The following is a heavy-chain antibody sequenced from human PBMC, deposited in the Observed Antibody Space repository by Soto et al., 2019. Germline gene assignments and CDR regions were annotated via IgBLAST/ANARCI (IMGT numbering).Heavy chain of an antibody. J-gene: IGHJ4*02. CDR2: ISYDGSNK. V-gene: IGHV3-30-3*01. D-gene: IGHD5-18*01. CDR1: GFTFNSYA. Sequence: PGGSLRLSCAASGFTFNSYAMHWVRQAPGKGLEWVAVISYDGSNKYYADSAKGRFTISRDNSKNTLYLQMNSLRAEDTALYYCAKETSMASGFDYWGQGTLVTVSS. CDR3: AKETSMASGFDY.